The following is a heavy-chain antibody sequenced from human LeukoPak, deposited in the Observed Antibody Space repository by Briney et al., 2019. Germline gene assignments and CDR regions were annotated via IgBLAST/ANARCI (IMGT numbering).Heavy chain of an antibody. Sequence: RASVKVSCKASGGTFSSYAISWVRQAPGQGLEWMGGIIPIFGTANYAQKFQGRVTITADKSTSTAYMELRSLRSDDTAVYYCARDALGVIVGGIRGNWFDPWGQGTLVTVSS. D-gene: IGHD3-22*01. CDR2: IIPIFGTA. V-gene: IGHV1-69*06. CDR1: GGTFSSYA. J-gene: IGHJ5*02. CDR3: ARDALGVIVGGIRGNWFDP.